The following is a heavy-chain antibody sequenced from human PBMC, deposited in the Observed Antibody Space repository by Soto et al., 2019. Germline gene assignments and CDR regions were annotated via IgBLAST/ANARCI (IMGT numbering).Heavy chain of an antibody. V-gene: IGHV4-39*07. CDR1: GGSLSSSSYY. CDR2: INYSGSA. Sequence: SETLSLTCTVSGGSLSSSSYYWGWIRQSPGKGLEWIGHINYSGSANYNPSLKSRVTISLHTSSSQFSLELSSVTAADTSVYFCARGHRVMGDIPFDIWGEGRMVT. CDR3: ARGHRVMGDIPFDI. D-gene: IGHD3-10*01. J-gene: IGHJ3*02.